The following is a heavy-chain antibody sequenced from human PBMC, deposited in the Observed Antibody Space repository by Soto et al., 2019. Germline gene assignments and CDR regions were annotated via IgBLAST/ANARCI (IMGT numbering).Heavy chain of an antibody. CDR2: ISGSGGST. V-gene: IGHV3-23*01. Sequence: GGSLRLSCAASGFIFSSYAMNWVRQAPGKGLEWVSAISGSGGSTYYADSVKGRFTISRDNSKNTLFLQMSSLRADDTAVYYCAKISDSSAWYWYFQHWGQGTLVTVSS. CDR3: AKISDSSAWYWYFQH. CDR1: GFIFSSYA. J-gene: IGHJ1*01. D-gene: IGHD6-19*01.